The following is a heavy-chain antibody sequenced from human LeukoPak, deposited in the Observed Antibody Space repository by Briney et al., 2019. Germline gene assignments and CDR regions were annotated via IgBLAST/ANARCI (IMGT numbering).Heavy chain of an antibody. CDR2: IIPIFGTA. CDR3: ARPGQAQHNSYSSSWYPFDY. CDR1: GGTFSSYA. J-gene: IGHJ4*02. D-gene: IGHD6-13*01. V-gene: IGHV1-69*13. Sequence: GASVKVSCKASGGTFSSYAISWVRQAPGQGLEWMGGIIPIFGTANYAQKFQGRVTITADESTSTAYMELSSLRSEDTAVYYCARPGQAQHNSYSSSWYPFDYWGQGTLVTVSS.